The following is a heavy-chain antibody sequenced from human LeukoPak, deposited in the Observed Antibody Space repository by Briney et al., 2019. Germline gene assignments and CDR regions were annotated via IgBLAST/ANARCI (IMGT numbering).Heavy chain of an antibody. V-gene: IGHV4-39*07. CDR2: IYHSGST. CDR1: GGSISSSSYY. J-gene: IGHJ4*02. D-gene: IGHD5-18*01. CDR3: AREPLGGKTWIQLWLVSPGLNYFDY. Sequence: PSETLSLTCTVSGGSISSSSYYWGWIRQPPGKGLEWIGSIYHSGSTYYNPSLKSRVTISVDTSKNQFSLKLSSVTAADTAVYYCAREPLGGKTWIQLWLVSPGLNYFDYWGQGTLVTVSS.